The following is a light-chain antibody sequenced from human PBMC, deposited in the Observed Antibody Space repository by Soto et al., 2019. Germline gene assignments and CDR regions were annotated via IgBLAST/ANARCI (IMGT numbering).Light chain of an antibody. CDR3: QQTYNLPPT. J-gene: IGKJ4*01. CDR1: QTISNY. CDR2: STS. Sequence: DIQLTQSPSSLSASVGDRVSITCRTSQTISNYLNWYHHRPGQAPKLLIYSTSNLQGGVPSRFSGGGAVTEFTLTISSLQPEDFGSYSCQQTYNLPPTFGGGTRVQIK. V-gene: IGKV1-39*01.